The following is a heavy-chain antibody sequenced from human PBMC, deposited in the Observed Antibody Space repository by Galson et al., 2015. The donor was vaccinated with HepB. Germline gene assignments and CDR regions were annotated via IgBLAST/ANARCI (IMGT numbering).Heavy chain of an antibody. Sequence: SLRLSCAASGFTFSSYSMNWVRQAPGKGLEWVSYIRSSSSTIYYADSVKGRFTISRDNAKNSLYLQMNSLRDEDTAVYYCARDPGTMIVVPNGVVWGQGTLVTVSS. CDR1: GFTFSSYS. CDR3: ARDPGTMIVVPNGVV. V-gene: IGHV3-48*02. D-gene: IGHD3-22*01. J-gene: IGHJ4*02. CDR2: IRSSSSTI.